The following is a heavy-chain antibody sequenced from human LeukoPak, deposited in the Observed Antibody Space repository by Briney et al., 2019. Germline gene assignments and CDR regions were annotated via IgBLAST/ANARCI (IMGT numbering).Heavy chain of an antibody. CDR3: ARRAAAGHYYFDY. Sequence: GGSLRLSCAASGFTVSSNYMSWVRQAPGKGLEWVSYISSSGSTIYYADSVKGRFTISGDNSKNTLYLQMNSLRAEDTAVYYCARRAAAGHYYFDYWGQGTLVTVSS. V-gene: IGHV3-11*01. CDR1: GFTVSSNY. D-gene: IGHD6-13*01. CDR2: ISSSGSTI. J-gene: IGHJ4*02.